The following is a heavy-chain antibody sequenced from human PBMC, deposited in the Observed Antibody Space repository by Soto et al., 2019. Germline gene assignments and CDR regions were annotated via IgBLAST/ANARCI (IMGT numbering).Heavy chain of an antibody. D-gene: IGHD6-19*01. J-gene: IGHJ6*02. V-gene: IGHV3-30*18. CDR2: ISFDGSNR. CDR1: GFTFSSYG. CDR3: IKDGSSGWPYYYCMDV. Sequence: PGGSLRLSCAASGFTFSSYGMHWVRQAPGKGLERVAVISFDGSNRYYADSVKGRFTISRNNSKNTEYLQMSSLRAEDTAVYYCIKDGSSGWPYYYCMDVWGRGTTVTVS.